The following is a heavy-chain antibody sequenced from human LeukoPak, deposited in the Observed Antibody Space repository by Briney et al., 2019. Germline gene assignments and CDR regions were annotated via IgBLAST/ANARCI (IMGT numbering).Heavy chain of an antibody. D-gene: IGHD3-22*01. Sequence: GGSLRLSCVASGFSFSTYWMHWVRQAPGKGLVWVSRIDNGGTTTLYADSVRGRFTISRDNAMNTVYLQMNSLRAEDTAVYYCARVLSGSWDWFDPWGQGTLVTVSS. CDR1: GFSFSTYW. J-gene: IGHJ5*02. V-gene: IGHV3-74*01. CDR3: ARVLSGSWDWFDP. CDR2: IDNGGTTT.